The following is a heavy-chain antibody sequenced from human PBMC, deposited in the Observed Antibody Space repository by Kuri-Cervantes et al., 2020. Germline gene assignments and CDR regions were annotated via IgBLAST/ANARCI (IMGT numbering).Heavy chain of an antibody. V-gene: IGHV4-4*02. CDR3: ARAKVTMVRGVIRYFDY. CDR1: GGSISSSNW. CDR2: IYHSGST. D-gene: IGHD3-10*01. Sequence: GSLRLSCAVSGGSISSSNWWSWVRQPPGKGLEWIGEIYHSGSTNYNPSLKSRVTISVDKSKNQFSLKLSSVTAADTAVYYCARAKVTMVRGVIRYFDYWGQGTLVTVSS. J-gene: IGHJ4*02.